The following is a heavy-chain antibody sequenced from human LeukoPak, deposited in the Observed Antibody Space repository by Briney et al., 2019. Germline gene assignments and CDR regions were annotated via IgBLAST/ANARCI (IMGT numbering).Heavy chain of an antibody. J-gene: IGHJ4*02. V-gene: IGHV3-74*01. Sequence: GGSLRLSCAASGFAFSSNWMHWVRQTPGKGLVWVSRINSGGSGTSYAASVEGRFTTSRDNVKNTLYLQMDSLRAEDTAVYYCATSLGPLTEYWGQGTLVTVSS. D-gene: IGHD7-27*01. CDR1: GFAFSSNW. CDR2: INSGGSGT. CDR3: ATSLGPLTEY.